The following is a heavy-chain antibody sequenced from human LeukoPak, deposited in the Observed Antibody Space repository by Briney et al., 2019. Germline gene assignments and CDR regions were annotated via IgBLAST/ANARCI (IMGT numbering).Heavy chain of an antibody. Sequence: GGSLRLSCAASGFTFSSYAMHWVRPAPGKGLEWVAVISYDGSNKYYADSVKGRFTISRDNSKNTLYLQMNSLRAEDTAVYYCARDVGTAMFPGYYFDYWGQGTLVTVSS. V-gene: IGHV3-30-3*01. CDR3: ARDVGTAMFPGYYFDY. J-gene: IGHJ4*02. CDR1: GFTFSSYA. D-gene: IGHD5-18*01. CDR2: ISYDGSNK.